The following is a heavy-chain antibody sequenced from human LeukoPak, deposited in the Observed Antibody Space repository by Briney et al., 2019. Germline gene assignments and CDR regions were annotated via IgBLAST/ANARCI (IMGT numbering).Heavy chain of an antibody. Sequence: ASVKVSCKASGYTFTGYYMHWVRQAPGQGLEWMGWINPNSGGTNYAQKFQGRVTMTRDTSISTAYMELSRLRSDDTAVYYCARAPYRYNWNYRYYYYMDVWGKGTTVTVSS. J-gene: IGHJ6*03. V-gene: IGHV1-2*02. CDR1: GYTFTGYY. CDR3: ARAPYRYNWNYRYYYYMDV. D-gene: IGHD1-7*01. CDR2: INPNSGGT.